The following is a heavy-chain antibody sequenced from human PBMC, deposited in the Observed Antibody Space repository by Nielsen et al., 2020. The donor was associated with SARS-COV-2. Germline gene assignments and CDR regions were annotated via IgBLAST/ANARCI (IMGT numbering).Heavy chain of an antibody. Sequence: SETLSLTCTVSGGSISSYYWSWIRQPPGKGLEWIGYIYYSGSTNYNPSLKSRVTISVDTSKNQFSLKLSSVTAADTAVYYCARDRLGIGVDYWGQGTLVTVSS. CDR3: ARDRLGIGVDY. CDR2: IYYSGST. V-gene: IGHV4-59*01. D-gene: IGHD7-27*01. J-gene: IGHJ4*02. CDR1: GGSISSYY.